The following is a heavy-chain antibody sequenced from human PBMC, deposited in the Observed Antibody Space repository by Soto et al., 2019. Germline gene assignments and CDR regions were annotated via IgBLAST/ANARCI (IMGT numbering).Heavy chain of an antibody. Sequence: SETLSLTCTVSGGSVSSGSYYWSWIRQPPGKGLEWIGYIYYSGSTNYNPSLKSRVTISVDTSKNQFSLKLSSVTAADTAVYYCASGGTMGAFDIWGQGTMVTVPS. CDR3: ASGGTMGAFDI. J-gene: IGHJ3*02. D-gene: IGHD1-7*01. CDR2: IYYSGST. V-gene: IGHV4-61*01. CDR1: GGSVSSGSYY.